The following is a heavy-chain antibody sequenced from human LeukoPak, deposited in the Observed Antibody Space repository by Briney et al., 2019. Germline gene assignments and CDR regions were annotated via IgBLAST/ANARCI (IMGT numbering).Heavy chain of an antibody. CDR3: AKSSYYDASGYYREYYFDS. Sequence: PGESLRLSCVPSGFSFSNYAMSWVRQAPGEGLEWVSSISGSGGSTHYVDSVKGRFTISRDKTKNTLYLQMNSLRAEDTAVYYCAKSSYYDASGYYREYYFDSWGQGTLVTVSS. CDR2: ISGSGGST. D-gene: IGHD3-22*01. V-gene: IGHV3-23*01. J-gene: IGHJ4*02. CDR1: GFSFSNYA.